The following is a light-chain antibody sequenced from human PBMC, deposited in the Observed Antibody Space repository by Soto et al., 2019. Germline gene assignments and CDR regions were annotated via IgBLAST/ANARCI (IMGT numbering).Light chain of an antibody. Sequence: AIQMTQSPSSLSASVGDRVTITCRASQAIRNDLGWYQQKPGKAPTLLIFGASNLQPGVPVRFSASGSGTNFTLTISSLQPDDFATYYCQQYNSYRTFGQGTKVEIK. CDR2: GAS. J-gene: IGKJ1*01. CDR1: QAIRND. CDR3: QQYNSYRT. V-gene: IGKV1-6*01.